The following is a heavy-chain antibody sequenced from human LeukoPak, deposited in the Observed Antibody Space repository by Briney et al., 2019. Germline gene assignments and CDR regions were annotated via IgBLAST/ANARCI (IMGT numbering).Heavy chain of an antibody. CDR3: ASSSLVVVVTYGFDI. CDR2: ISHTGST. D-gene: IGHD2-21*01. CDR1: NGPITSTKW. J-gene: IGHJ3*02. Sequence: SGTLSLTCTVSNGPITSTKWWSWVRQPPGKGLEWIGEISHTGSTNYNPSFSSRVTMSVDKSKNQFSPNLKSVTAADTALYYCASSSLVVVVTYGFDIWGRGTAVTVSS. V-gene: IGHV4-4*02.